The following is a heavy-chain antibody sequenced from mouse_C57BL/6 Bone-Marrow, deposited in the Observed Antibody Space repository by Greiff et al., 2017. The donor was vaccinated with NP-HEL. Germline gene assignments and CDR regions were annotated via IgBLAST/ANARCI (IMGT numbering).Heavy chain of an antibody. CDR2: IWSGGST. D-gene: IGHD1-1*01. J-gene: IGHJ3*01. Sequence: VHLVESGPGLVQPSQSLSITCTVSGFSLTSYGVHWVRQSPGKGLEWLGVIWSGGSTDSNAAFISRLSISKDNSKSQVFYKMNSLQADDAAIYYWARDYYGSWFAYWGQGTLVTVSA. CDR3: ARDYYGSWFAY. V-gene: IGHV2-2*01. CDR1: GFSLTSYG.